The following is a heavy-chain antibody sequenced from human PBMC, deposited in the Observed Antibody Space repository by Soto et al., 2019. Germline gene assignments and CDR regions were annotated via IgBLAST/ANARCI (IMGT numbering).Heavy chain of an antibody. CDR2: MNPGSGKT. Sequence: ASVKVSCKASGYTFINFDISWVRQAAGQGLEWLGWMNPGSGKTGYASKFQGRVAMTRDASTGTSHLELSSLTSDDTAVYYCARMASAGTLNWFDPWGQGTLVTAPQ. J-gene: IGHJ5*02. V-gene: IGHV1-8*02. CDR3: ARMASAGTLNWFDP. CDR1: GYTFINFD. D-gene: IGHD6-13*01.